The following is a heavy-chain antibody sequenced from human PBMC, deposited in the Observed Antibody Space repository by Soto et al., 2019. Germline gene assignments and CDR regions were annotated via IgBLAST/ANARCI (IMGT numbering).Heavy chain of an antibody. CDR1: VCTFSSYA. D-gene: IGHD3-3*01. CDR2: ISGSGGST. Sequence: VGSLRLSCASSVCTFSSYAMSWVRQSPGKWLEWVSAISGSGGSTYYADSVKGRFTISRDNSKNTLYLQMNSLRAEDTAVYYCAKDHRLLLLLERLPQGVWGQATTVIVSS. J-gene: IGHJ6*01. CDR3: AKDHRLLLLLERLPQGV. V-gene: IGHV3-23*01.